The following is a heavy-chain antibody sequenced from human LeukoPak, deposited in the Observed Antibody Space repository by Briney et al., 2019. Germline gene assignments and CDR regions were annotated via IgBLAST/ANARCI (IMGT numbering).Heavy chain of an antibody. CDR1: GGSIRSDGYY. Sequence: SQTLSLTCSVSGGSIRSDGYYWSWIRQHPGKGLEWIGYIYYSGSTNYNPSLKSRVTISVDTSKNQFSLKLSSVTAADTAVYYCARVGAQGEYFDYWGQGTLVTVSS. CDR3: ARVGAQGEYFDY. J-gene: IGHJ4*02. CDR2: IYYSGST. D-gene: IGHD1-26*01. V-gene: IGHV4-31*03.